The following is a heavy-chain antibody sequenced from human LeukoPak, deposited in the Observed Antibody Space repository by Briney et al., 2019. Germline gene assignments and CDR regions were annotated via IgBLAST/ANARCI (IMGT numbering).Heavy chain of an antibody. J-gene: IGHJ6*03. CDR2: INSDGSST. CDR1: GFTFSSYW. CDR3: ARDRGVVVPAAIGTRSYYYYYMDV. Sequence: TGGSLRLSCAASGFTFSSYWMHWVRQAPGKGLVWVSRINSDGSSTSYADSVKGRFTISRDNAKNTLYLLMNSLRAEDTAVYYCARDRGVVVPAAIGTRSYYYYYMDVWGKGTTVTVSS. D-gene: IGHD2-2*02. V-gene: IGHV3-74*01.